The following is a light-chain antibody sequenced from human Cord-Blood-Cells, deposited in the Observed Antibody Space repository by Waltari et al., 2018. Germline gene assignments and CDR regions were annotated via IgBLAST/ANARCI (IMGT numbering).Light chain of an antibody. CDR2: AAS. V-gene: IGKV1-39*01. Sequence: DIQMTPSPSSLSASVGDRVTITCRASQSISSYLNWYQQKPGKAPKLLIYAASSLQSGVPSRFSGSGSGTDFTLTISSLQSEDFATYYCQQSYSTPRTFGGGTKVEIK. CDR3: QQSYSTPRT. J-gene: IGKJ4*02. CDR1: QSISSY.